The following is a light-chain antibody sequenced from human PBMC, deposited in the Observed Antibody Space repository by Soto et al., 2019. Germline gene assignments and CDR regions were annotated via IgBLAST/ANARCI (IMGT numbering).Light chain of an antibody. Sequence: DIQMTQSPSTLSGSVGDRVTITCRASQTISSWLAWYQQKPGKAPKLLIYTASTSQSGVPSRFSCSGCGTAFTLTITSLQPDDFGPYSCQHCNCYSEAFCQGAKGDIK. CDR2: TAS. CDR1: QTISSW. J-gene: IGKJ1*01. V-gene: IGKV1-5*03. CDR3: QHCNCYSEA.